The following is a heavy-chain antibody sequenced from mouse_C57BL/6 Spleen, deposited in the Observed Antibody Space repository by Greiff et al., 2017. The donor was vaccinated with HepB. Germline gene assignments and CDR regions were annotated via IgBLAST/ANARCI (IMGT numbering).Heavy chain of an antibody. CDR2: IDPETGGT. D-gene: IGHD1-1*01. CDR3: TRPYYGSSYWFAY. CDR1: GYTFTDYE. V-gene: IGHV1-15*01. J-gene: IGHJ3*01. Sequence: QVQLQQSGAELVRPGASVTLSCKASGYTFTDYEMHWVKQTPVHGLEWIGAIDPETGGTAYNQKFKGKAILTADKSSSTAYMELRSLTSEDSAVYYCTRPYYGSSYWFAYWGQGTLVTVSA.